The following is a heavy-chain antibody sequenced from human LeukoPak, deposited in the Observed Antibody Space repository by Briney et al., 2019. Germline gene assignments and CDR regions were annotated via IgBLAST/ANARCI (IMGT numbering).Heavy chain of an antibody. J-gene: IGHJ4*02. Sequence: SETLSLTCTVSGGSISSYYWSWIRQPPGKGLEWIGYIYYSGSTNYNPSLKSRVTISVDTSKNQFSLKLSSVTAADTAVYYCAGFNYDFWTHWGQGTLVTVSS. V-gene: IGHV4-59*01. CDR3: AGFNYDFWTH. D-gene: IGHD3-3*01. CDR1: GGSISSYY. CDR2: IYYSGST.